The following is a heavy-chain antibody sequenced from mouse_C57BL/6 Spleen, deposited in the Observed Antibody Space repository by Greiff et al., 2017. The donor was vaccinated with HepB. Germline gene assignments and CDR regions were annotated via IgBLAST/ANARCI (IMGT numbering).Heavy chain of an antibody. CDR2: ISSGSSTI. CDR3: ARGYGSRLSYWYFDV. V-gene: IGHV5-17*01. D-gene: IGHD1-1*01. Sequence: EVKVVDSGGGLVKPGGSLKLSCAASGFTFSDYGMHWVRQAPEKGLEWVAYISSGSSTIYYADTVKGRFTISRDNAKNTLFLQMTSLRSEDTAMYYWARGYGSRLSYWYFDVWGTGTTVTVSS. CDR1: GFTFSDYG. J-gene: IGHJ1*03.